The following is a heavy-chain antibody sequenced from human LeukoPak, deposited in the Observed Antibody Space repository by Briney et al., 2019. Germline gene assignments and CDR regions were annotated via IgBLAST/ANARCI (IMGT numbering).Heavy chain of an antibody. J-gene: IGHJ6*03. D-gene: IGHD2-2*02. Sequence: SVKVSCKASGGTFSSYAISWVRQAPGQGLEWMGGIIPIFGTANYAQKFQGRVTITTDESTSTAYMELSSLRSEDTAVYYCAREPYCSSTSCYRGGGNYYYYMDVWGKGTTVTVSS. CDR2: IIPIFGTA. V-gene: IGHV1-69*05. CDR3: AREPYCSSTSCYRGGGNYYYYMDV. CDR1: GGTFSSYA.